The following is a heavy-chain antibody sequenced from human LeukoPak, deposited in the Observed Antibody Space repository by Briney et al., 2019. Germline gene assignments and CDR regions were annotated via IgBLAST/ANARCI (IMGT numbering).Heavy chain of an antibody. V-gene: IGHV4-4*07. J-gene: IGHJ4*02. CDR3: AGRDY. CDR1: GASISSYY. Sequence: SETLSLTCTVSGASISSYYWSWVRQPAGKGLEWIGVIYTSGSTDYNPSLESRVTISVDKSKNRFSLKLTSVTAADTAVYYCAGRDYWGQGTLVTVSS. D-gene: IGHD1-26*01. CDR2: IYTSGST.